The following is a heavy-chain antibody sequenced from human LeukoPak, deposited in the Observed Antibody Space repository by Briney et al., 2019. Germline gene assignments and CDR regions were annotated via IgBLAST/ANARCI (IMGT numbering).Heavy chain of an antibody. J-gene: IGHJ4*02. D-gene: IGHD3-22*01. CDR3: AKTYFYGSSGYYGGSFDY. V-gene: IGHV3-30*18. CDR1: GFTFSSYG. Sequence: GGSLRLSCAASGFTFSSYGMHWVRQAPGKGLEWVAVISYDGSNKYYADSVKGRFTISRDNSKNTLYLQMNSLRAEDTAVYYCAKTYFYGSSGYYGGSFDYWGQGTLVTVSS. CDR2: ISYDGSNK.